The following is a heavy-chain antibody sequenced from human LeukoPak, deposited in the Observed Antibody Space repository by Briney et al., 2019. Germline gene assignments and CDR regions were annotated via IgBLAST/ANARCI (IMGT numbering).Heavy chain of an antibody. J-gene: IGHJ4*02. CDR3: AKDRGIVVVPAAIMPLPLDY. CDR1: GFTFSTYG. Sequence: GALRLSCSTSGFTFSTYGMHWVRQAPGKGLEGVAFIQYYGSNKYYADSVKGRFTISRDNSKNTLYLQMNSLRAEDTAVYYCAKDRGIVVVPAAIMPLPLDYWGQGTLITVSS. V-gene: IGHV3-30*02. D-gene: IGHD2-2*02. CDR2: IQYYGSNK.